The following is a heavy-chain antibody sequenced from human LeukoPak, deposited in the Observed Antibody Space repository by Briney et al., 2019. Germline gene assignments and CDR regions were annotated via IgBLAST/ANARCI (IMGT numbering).Heavy chain of an antibody. V-gene: IGHV5-51*01. CDR2: IYPGDSDT. D-gene: IGHD3-22*01. Sequence: GESLKISCKGSGYIFTSYWIGWVRQMPGKGLEWMGIIYPGDSDTRYSPSFQGQVTISADKSISTAYLQWSSLKASDTAMYYCARQVDYYDSSGYYSNYFDYWGQGILVTVSS. J-gene: IGHJ4*02. CDR3: ARQVDYYDSSGYYSNYFDY. CDR1: GYIFTSYW.